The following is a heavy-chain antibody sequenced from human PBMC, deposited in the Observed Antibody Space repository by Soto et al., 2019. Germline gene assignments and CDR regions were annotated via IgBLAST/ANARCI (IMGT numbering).Heavy chain of an antibody. D-gene: IGHD3-9*01. CDR1: GFTFSSYS. V-gene: IGHV3-48*01. Sequence: GGSLRLSCAASGFTFSSYSMNWDRQAPGKGLEWVSYISSSSSTIYYADSVKGRFTISRDNAKNSLYLQMNSLRAEDTAVYYCARGYDILTGYYLYWGQGTLVTVSS. CDR2: ISSSSSTI. J-gene: IGHJ4*02. CDR3: ARGYDILTGYYLY.